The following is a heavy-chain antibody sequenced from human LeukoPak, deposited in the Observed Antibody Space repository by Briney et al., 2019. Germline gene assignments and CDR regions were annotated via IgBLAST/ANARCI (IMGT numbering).Heavy chain of an antibody. CDR1: GYTITAYY. J-gene: IGHJ4*02. Sequence: ASVKVSSKASGYTITAYYIHWVRQAPGQGLEWMGWVDPKSGKTNYAQKFQGRATMTRDTSINTAYMELSRLTSDDTAVYYCARDIRGPLDYWGQGTRVTVSS. CDR3: ARDIRGPLDY. V-gene: IGHV1-2*02. CDR2: VDPKSGKT.